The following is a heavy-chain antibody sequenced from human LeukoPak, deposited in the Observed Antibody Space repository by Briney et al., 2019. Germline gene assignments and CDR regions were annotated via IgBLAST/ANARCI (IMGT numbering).Heavy chain of an antibody. J-gene: IGHJ3*02. V-gene: IGHV3-74*01. CDR3: ANLAADGPFDI. D-gene: IGHD6-13*01. CDR1: GFTFSRYW. Sequence: GGSLRLSCAASGFTFSRYWMHWVRQAPGKGLVWVSHINSDGSDTSYADSVKGRFTISRDNAKNTPYLQMNSLRAEDTAVYYCANLAADGPFDIWGQGTMVTVSS. CDR2: INSDGSDT.